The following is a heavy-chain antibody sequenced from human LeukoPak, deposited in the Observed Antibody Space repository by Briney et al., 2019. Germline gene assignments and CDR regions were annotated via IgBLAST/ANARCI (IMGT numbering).Heavy chain of an antibody. CDR2: INSDGSST. D-gene: IGHD1-26*01. CDR3: ARGGPVGSNTRDY. J-gene: IGHJ4*02. CDR1: GFTFSSYW. V-gene: IGHV3-74*01. Sequence: PGGSLRLSCAASGFTFSSYWMHWVRQAPGKGLVWVSLINSDGSSTSYADSVKGRFTISRENAKNTLYLQMNRLRAGDTAVYYRARGGPVGSNTRDYWGQGTLVTVSS.